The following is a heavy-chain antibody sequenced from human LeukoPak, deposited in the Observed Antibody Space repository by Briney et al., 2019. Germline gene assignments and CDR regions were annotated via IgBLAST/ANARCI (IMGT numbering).Heavy chain of an antibody. J-gene: IGHJ4*02. D-gene: IGHD3-10*01. CDR1: GGSFSGSY. Sequence: SETLSLTCAVQGGSFSGSYWNWIRQSPGKGLEWIGEIYHSGSTNYNPSLKSRINISVDTSKNQVSLTLTSVTAADTAVYYCARIARRYYYGSGSYYNPGAAFDYWGQGTLVTVSS. V-gene: IGHV4-34*01. CDR2: IYHSGST. CDR3: ARIARRYYYGSGSYYNPGAAFDY.